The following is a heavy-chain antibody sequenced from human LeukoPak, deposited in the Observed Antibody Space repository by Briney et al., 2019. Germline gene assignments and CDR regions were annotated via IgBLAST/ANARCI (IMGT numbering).Heavy chain of an antibody. CDR2: IYNSGST. CDR3: ARGGYSYGYFVGSVAY. D-gene: IGHD5-18*01. J-gene: IGHJ4*02. CDR1: GGSISSYH. V-gene: IGHV4-4*07. Sequence: SETLTLTCTVSGGSISSYHWTWIRQPAGKGLEWIGRIYNSGSTNYNPSLKRRVTMSVDTSKNQFSLNLSSVTAADTAVYYCARGGYSYGYFVGSVAYWGQGTLVTVSS.